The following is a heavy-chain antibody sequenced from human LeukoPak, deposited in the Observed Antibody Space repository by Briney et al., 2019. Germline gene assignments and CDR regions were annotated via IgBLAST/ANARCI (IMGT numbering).Heavy chain of an antibody. CDR1: GFTFSFYW. Sequence: GGSLRLSCASSGFTFSFYWMHWVRQAPGKGLVWVSRINNDGRSTSYAGSVKGRFTISRDNAKNSLYLQMNSLRAEDTAVYYCARVNDYGDYGDFQHWGQGTLVTVSS. CDR2: INNDGRST. J-gene: IGHJ1*01. V-gene: IGHV3-74*01. CDR3: ARVNDYGDYGDFQH. D-gene: IGHD4-17*01.